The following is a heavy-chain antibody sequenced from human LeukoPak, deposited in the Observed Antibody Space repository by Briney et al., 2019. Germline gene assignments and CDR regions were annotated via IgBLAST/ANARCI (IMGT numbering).Heavy chain of an antibody. D-gene: IGHD1-1*01. V-gene: IGHV3-33*01. CDR3: ASSTMTTRGVSAFDL. J-gene: IGHJ3*01. Sequence: GGSLRLSCAASGFIFSTYGMHWVRQAPGKGLEWVAIIWYDGSNEYYADSVKGRFTISRDNSKNTLYLQMNSLRAEDTAVYFCASSTMTTRGVSAFDLWGQGKLVIVSS. CDR1: GFIFSTYG. CDR2: IWYDGSNE.